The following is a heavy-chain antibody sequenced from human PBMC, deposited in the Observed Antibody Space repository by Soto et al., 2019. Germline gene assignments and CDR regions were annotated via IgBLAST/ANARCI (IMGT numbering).Heavy chain of an antibody. CDR2: ISGSGGST. V-gene: IGHV3-23*01. CDR1: GFTFSSYA. CDR3: AKGVQLRFLEWHPGYFVY. Sequence: EVQLLESGGGLVQPGGSLRLSCAASGFTFSSYAMSWVRQAPGKGLEWVSGISGSGGSTYYADSVKGRFTISRDNSKNMLYLQMNSLRPEDTAVYYCAKGVQLRFLEWHPGYFVYWGQGTLVTVSS. D-gene: IGHD3-3*01. J-gene: IGHJ4*02.